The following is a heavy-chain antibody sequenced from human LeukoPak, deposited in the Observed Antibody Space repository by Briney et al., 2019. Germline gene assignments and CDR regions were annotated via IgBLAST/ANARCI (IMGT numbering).Heavy chain of an antibody. CDR2: IKPDGSDR. CDR3: AREGLHRNFDY. J-gene: IGHJ4*02. Sequence: GGSLRLSCVTSGLTFSNFWMSWVRQAPGKGLEWVANIKPDGSDRYSVESVRGRFTISRDNAKNSLYLQMNNLRVEDTAVYYCAREGLHRNFDYWGQGTLVTVSS. V-gene: IGHV3-7*01. CDR1: GLTFSNFW. D-gene: IGHD2-15*01.